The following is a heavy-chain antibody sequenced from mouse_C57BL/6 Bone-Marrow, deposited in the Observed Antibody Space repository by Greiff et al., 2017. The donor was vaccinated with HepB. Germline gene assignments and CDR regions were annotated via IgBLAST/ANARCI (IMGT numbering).Heavy chain of an antibody. CDR1: GYTFTSYW. CDR3: ARDLLWYLYYFDY. J-gene: IGHJ2*01. CDR2: IYPGSGST. Sequence: QVQLQQSGAELVKPGASVKMSCKASGYTFTSYWITWVKQRPGQGLEWIGDIYPGSGSTNYNEKFKSKATLTVDTSSSTAYMQFSSLTSEDSAVYYCARDLLWYLYYFDYWGQGTTLTVSS. D-gene: IGHD2-1*01. V-gene: IGHV1-55*01.